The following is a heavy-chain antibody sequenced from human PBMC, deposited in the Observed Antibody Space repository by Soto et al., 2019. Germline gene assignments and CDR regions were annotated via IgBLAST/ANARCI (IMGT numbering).Heavy chain of an antibody. CDR3: TSPDYRGVSGDF. V-gene: IGHV3-73*01. D-gene: IGHD4-17*01. J-gene: IGHJ4*01. Sequence: EVQLVESGGGLVRPGGSLTLSCSVSGLTFSVSVIHWVRQPPGKGLEWVGRVRTKINDYATSYSESVKGRFTISRDXSNNTAWLQMNRLTTEDTAVYYCTSPDYRGVSGDFWGRGTLVTVSS. CDR2: VRTKINDYAT. CDR1: GLTFSVSV.